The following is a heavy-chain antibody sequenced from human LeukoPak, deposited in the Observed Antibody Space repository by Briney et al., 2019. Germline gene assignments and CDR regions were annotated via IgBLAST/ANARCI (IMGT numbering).Heavy chain of an antibody. CDR3: ARDGVAAAVKLDY. CDR1: GGSFSGYY. D-gene: IGHD6-13*01. V-gene: IGHV4-34*01. J-gene: IGHJ4*02. CDR2: INHSGST. Sequence: SETLSLTCAVYGGSFSGYYWSWIRQPSGKGLEWIGEINHSGSTNCNPSLKSRVTISVDTSKNQFSLELSSVTAADTAVYYCARDGVAAAVKLDYWGQGTLVTVSS.